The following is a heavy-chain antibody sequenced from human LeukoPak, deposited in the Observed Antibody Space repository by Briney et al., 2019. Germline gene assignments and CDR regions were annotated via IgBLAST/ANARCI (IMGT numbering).Heavy chain of an antibody. Sequence: GGSLRPSCAASGFTVSSNYMSWVRQAPGKGLEWVSVIYSGGSTYYADSVEGRFTISRDNSKNTLYLQMNSLRAEDTAVYYCARDAYYYDSSGYYMFDYWGQGTLVTVSS. CDR3: ARDAYYYDSSGYYMFDY. V-gene: IGHV3-66*01. J-gene: IGHJ4*02. CDR2: IYSGGST. CDR1: GFTVSSNY. D-gene: IGHD3-22*01.